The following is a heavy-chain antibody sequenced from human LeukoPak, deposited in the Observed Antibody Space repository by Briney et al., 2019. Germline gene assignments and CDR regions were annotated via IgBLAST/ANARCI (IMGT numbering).Heavy chain of an antibody. CDR3: ARDRGGSSSWFRFDY. CDR1: GFTFSSYE. J-gene: IGHJ4*02. V-gene: IGHV3-48*03. D-gene: IGHD6-13*01. Sequence: GGSLRLSCAASGFTFSSYEMNWVRQAPGKGLEWVSYISGSGSTIYYADSVKGRFTISRDNAKNSMYLQMNSLRAEDTAVYYCARDRGGSSSWFRFDYWGQGTLVTVSS. CDR2: ISGSGSTI.